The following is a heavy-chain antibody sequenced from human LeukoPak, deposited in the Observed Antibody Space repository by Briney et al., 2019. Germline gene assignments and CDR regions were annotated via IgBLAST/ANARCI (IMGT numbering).Heavy chain of an antibody. D-gene: IGHD2-15*01. CDR2: IIPIFGTA. J-gene: IGHJ4*02. CDR3: ARELSGEVDYFDY. V-gene: IGHV1-69*13. CDR1: GGTFSSYA. Sequence: SVKVSCRASGGTFSSYAISWVRQAPGQGLEWMGGIIPIFGTANYAQKFQGRVTITADESTSTAYMELSSLRSEDTAVYYCARELSGEVDYFDYWGQGTLVTVSS.